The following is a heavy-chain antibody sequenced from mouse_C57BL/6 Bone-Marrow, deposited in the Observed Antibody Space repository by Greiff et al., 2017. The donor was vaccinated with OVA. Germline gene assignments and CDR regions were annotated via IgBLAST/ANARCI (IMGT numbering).Heavy chain of an antibody. J-gene: IGHJ1*03. Sequence: QVQLQQSGAELVRPGASVTLSCKASGYTFTDYEMHWVKQTPVHGLEWIGAIDPETGGTAYNQKFKGKAILTADKSSSTAYMELRSLTSEDSAVYYCTRRYYYGSSHWYFDVWGTGTTVTVSS. CDR3: TRRYYYGSSHWYFDV. CDR2: IDPETGGT. V-gene: IGHV1-15*01. CDR1: GYTFTDYE. D-gene: IGHD1-1*01.